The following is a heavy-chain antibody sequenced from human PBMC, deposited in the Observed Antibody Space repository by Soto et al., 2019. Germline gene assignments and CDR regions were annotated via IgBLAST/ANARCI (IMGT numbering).Heavy chain of an antibody. D-gene: IGHD3-10*01. J-gene: IGHJ5*02. CDR2: IYYSGST. Sequence: QVQLQESGPGLVKPSETLSLTCTVSGGSISSYYWSWIRQPPGKGLEWIGYIYYSGSTNYNPSLKSRVTISVDTSKNQFSLKLSSVTAADTAVYYCARTPTYGSGIPSWGQGTLVTVSS. CDR3: ARTPTYGSGIPS. V-gene: IGHV4-59*01. CDR1: GGSISSYY.